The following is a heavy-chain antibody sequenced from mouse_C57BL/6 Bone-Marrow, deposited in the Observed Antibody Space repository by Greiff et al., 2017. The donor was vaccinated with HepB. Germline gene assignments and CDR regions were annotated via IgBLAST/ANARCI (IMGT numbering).Heavy chain of an antibody. D-gene: IGHD1-1*01. CDR2: IYPGSGST. CDR1: GYTFTSYW. J-gene: IGHJ2*01. V-gene: IGHV1-55*01. Sequence: QVQLQQPGAELVKPGASVKMSCKASGYTFTSYWITWVKQRPGQGLEWIGDIYPGSGSTNYNEKFKSKATLTVDTSSSTAYMQLSSLTSEDSAVYYYARSPTGVATDFDYWGQGNTLTVSS. CDR3: ARSPTGVATDFDY.